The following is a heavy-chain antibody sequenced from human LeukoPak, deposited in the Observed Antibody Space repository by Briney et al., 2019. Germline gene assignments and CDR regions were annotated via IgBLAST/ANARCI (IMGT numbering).Heavy chain of an antibody. J-gene: IGHJ4*02. CDR2: MNPNSGNT. CDR3: ARALGIAVVGSHY. D-gene: IGHD6-19*01. V-gene: IGHV1-8*01. CDR1: GYTFTSYD. Sequence: ASVKVSCKASGYTFTSYDINWVRQATGQGLEWMGWMNPNSGNTGYAQKFQGRVTMTRDTSISTAYMELSGLRSEDTAVYYCARALGIAVVGSHYWGQGTLVTVSS.